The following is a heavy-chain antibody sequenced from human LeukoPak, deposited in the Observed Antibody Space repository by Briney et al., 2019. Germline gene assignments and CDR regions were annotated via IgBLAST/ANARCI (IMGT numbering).Heavy chain of an antibody. D-gene: IGHD5-12*01. CDR2: IHPDGSIT. CDR3: APQQAYSPYNWFDP. V-gene: IGHV3-74*03. J-gene: IGHJ5*02. Sequence: GGSLRLSCVGSGFTITNYWMHWVRQAPGTGLVWVSRIHPDGSITTYADSVKGRFTISRDNAKNTLYLQMNSLRAEDTAVYYCAPQQAYSPYNWFDPWGQGTLVTVPS. CDR1: GFTITNYW.